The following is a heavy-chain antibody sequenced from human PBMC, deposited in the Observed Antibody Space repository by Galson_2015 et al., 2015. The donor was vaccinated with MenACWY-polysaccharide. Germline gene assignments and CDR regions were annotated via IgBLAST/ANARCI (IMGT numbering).Heavy chain of an antibody. Sequence: PALVKPPQTLTLTCSFSGFSLSTSEMAVGWIRQPPGKALEWLALIYWDDNKRYSPSLRSRLTITTDTSKNQVVLTMTNMDPVDTATYYCARHRRNSGRLDCWGQGTLVTVSS. V-gene: IGHV2-5*02. J-gene: IGHJ4*02. D-gene: IGHD3-10*01. CDR3: ARHRRNSGRLDC. CDR1: GFSLSTSEMA. CDR2: IYWDDNK.